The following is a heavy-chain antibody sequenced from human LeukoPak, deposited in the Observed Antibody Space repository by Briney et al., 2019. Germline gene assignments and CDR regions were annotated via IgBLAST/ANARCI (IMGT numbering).Heavy chain of an antibody. CDR3: ARIDLAYGSGTYYSSYFEY. V-gene: IGHV1-18*01. CDR2: ISAENGNT. Sequence: AAVKVSCKASGYTFTGYGISWVRQAPGQGLDWMGWISAENGNTNYAQRFQGRVTITTETFTRTAYMELRSLRSDDAVVYYCARIDLAYGSGTYYSSYFEYWGQGTLVTVSS. D-gene: IGHD3-10*01. J-gene: IGHJ4*02. CDR1: GYTFTGYG.